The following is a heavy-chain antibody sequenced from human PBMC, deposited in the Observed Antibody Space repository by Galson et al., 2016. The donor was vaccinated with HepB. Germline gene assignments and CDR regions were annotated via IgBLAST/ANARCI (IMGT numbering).Heavy chain of an antibody. CDR2: IYYSGRT. CDR1: SLSINSGGYY. Sequence: TLSLTCTVSSLSINSGGYYWTWIRQQPGKGLEWIGNIYYSGRTDYNPSLESRVTISIDTSKNYFSLRLTSVTAADTAVYYCARDGGGTPGYYYYYMDVWGKGTTVAVSS. J-gene: IGHJ6*03. D-gene: IGHD3-16*01. CDR3: ARDGGGTPGYYYYYMDV. V-gene: IGHV4-31*03.